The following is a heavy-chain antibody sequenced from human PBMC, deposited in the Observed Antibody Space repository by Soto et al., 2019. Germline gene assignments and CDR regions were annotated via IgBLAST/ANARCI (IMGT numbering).Heavy chain of an antibody. CDR3: ATDYSGYSSGWYFLDGMDV. D-gene: IGHD6-19*01. CDR1: GYTLTELS. V-gene: IGHV1-24*01. CDR2: FDPEDGET. J-gene: IGHJ6*02. Sequence: GASVKVSCKVSGYTLTELSMHWVRQAPGKGLEWMGGFDPEDGETIYAQKFQGRVTMTEDTSTDTAYMELSSLRSEDAAVYYCATDYSGYSSGWYFLDGMDVWGQGTTVTVSS.